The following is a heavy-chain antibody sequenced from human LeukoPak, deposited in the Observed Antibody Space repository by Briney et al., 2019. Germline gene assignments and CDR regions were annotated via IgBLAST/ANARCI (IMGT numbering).Heavy chain of an antibody. CDR3: ARWGQSSENFDY. D-gene: IGHD6-6*01. Sequence: SETLSLTCTVSGGSISSGSYYWSWIRQPPGRGLEWIGNIYYSGSTNYNPALKSRVTISVDTSRNQFSLKLSSVTAADTAVYYCARWGQSSENFDYWGQGTLVTVSS. J-gene: IGHJ4*02. CDR2: IYYSGST. CDR1: GGSISSGSYY. V-gene: IGHV4-61*01.